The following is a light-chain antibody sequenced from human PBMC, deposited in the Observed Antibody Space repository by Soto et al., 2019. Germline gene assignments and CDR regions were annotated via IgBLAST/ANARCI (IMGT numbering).Light chain of an antibody. Sequence: DIVMTQSPDSLALSLGERATINCKSSQSVLYSSNNKNYLAWYQQKPGQPPKLXIYWASTRESGVPDRFSGSGSGTDFTLTISSLQAEDVAVYYCQKYYSTPWTCGQGTKVDIK. J-gene: IGKJ1*01. CDR1: QSVLYSSNNKNY. V-gene: IGKV4-1*01. CDR3: QKYYSTPWT. CDR2: WAS.